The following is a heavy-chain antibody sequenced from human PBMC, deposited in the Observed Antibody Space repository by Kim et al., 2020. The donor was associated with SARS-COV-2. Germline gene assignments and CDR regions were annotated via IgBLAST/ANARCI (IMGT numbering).Heavy chain of an antibody. V-gene: IGHV4-39*01. CDR2: IYYSGST. CDR3: ARHEPGGDYDY. D-gene: IGHD4-17*01. J-gene: IGHJ4*02. CDR1: GGSISSSSYY. Sequence: SETLSLPCTVSGGSISSSSYYWGWIRQPPGKGLEWIGSIYYSGSTYYNPSLKSRVTISVDTSKNQFSLKLSSVTAADTAVYYCARHEPGGDYDYWGQGTLVTVSS.